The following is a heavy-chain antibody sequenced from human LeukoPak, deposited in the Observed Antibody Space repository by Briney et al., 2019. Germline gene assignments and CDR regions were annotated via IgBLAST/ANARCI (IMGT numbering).Heavy chain of an antibody. D-gene: IGHD5-12*01. V-gene: IGHV1-2*02. Sequence: ASVKVSCKASGYTFTGYYMHWVRQAPGQGLERMGWINPNSGGTNYAQKFQGRVTMTRDTSISTAYMELSRLRSDDTAVYYCARVGRYSGYDLDYWGQGTLVTVSS. J-gene: IGHJ4*02. CDR2: INPNSGGT. CDR3: ARVGRYSGYDLDY. CDR1: GYTFTGYY.